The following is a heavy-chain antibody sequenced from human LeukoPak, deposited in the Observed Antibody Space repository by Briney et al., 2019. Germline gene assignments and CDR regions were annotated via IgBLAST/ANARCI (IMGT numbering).Heavy chain of an antibody. J-gene: IGHJ6*03. D-gene: IGHD5-12*01. CDR3: AREGVDIVATITRLYYYYYMDV. V-gene: IGHV3-48*03. CDR2: ISSSGSTI. CDR1: GFTFSSYE. Sequence: GGSLRLSCAASGFTFSSYEMNWVRQAPGKGLEWVSYISSSGSTIYYADSVKGRFTISRDNAKNSLYLQMNSLRAEDTAVYYCAREGVDIVATITRLYYYYYMDVWGKGTTVTISS.